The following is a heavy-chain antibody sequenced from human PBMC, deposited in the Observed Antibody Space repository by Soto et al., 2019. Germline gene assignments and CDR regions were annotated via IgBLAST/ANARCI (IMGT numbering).Heavy chain of an antibody. J-gene: IGHJ6*03. Sequence: WGSQRVSCTASGLTFSSYGRHWVRQNPGKGLEWVAVISYDGSNKYYADSVKGRFTISRDNSKNTLYLQMNSLRAEDTAVYYCAKGYEEMEDYYYYYMDVWGKGTTVTVSS. CDR3: AKGYEEMEDYYYYYMDV. CDR2: ISYDGSNK. D-gene: IGHD3-3*01. CDR1: GLTFSSYG. V-gene: IGHV3-30*18.